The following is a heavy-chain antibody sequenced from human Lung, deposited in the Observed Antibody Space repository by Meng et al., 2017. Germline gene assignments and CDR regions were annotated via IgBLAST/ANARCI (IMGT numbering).Heavy chain of an antibody. CDR2: INAGNGNT. D-gene: IGHD6-13*01. CDR1: GYTFTNYA. V-gene: IGHV1-3*01. Sequence: QVQLVQSGAEGKKSGASVKVVCKASGYTFTNYAMQWVRQAPGQRLEGMGWINAGNGNTKYSQKFQGRVTITRDTSASTAYMELSSLRSEDTAVYYCARSKSIAAAGGYWGQGTLVTVSS. J-gene: IGHJ4*02. CDR3: ARSKSIAAAGGY.